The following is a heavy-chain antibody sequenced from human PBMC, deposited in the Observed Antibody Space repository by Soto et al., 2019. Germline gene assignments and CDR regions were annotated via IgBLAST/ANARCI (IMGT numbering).Heavy chain of an antibody. D-gene: IGHD4-17*01. J-gene: IGHJ4*02. CDR3: AGSSLSTVTPFDY. CDR2: IYYSGST. Sequence: QVQLQESGPGLVKPSQTLSLTCTVSGVSITRGGYYWSWIRQHPGKSLEWMGYIYYSGSTYYNPSLQSRVTFPVDTPRNQSSLKLSSLTAADRAVYDCAGSSLSTVTPFDYWGQGTLVTFSS. CDR1: GVSITRGGYY. V-gene: IGHV4-31*03.